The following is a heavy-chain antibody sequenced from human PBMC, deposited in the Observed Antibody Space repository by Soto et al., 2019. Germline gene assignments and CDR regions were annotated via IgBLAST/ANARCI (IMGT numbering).Heavy chain of an antibody. D-gene: IGHD2-15*01. J-gene: IGHJ5*01. Sequence: QVQLQESGPGLVKPSETLSLTCAVSGVSLTTNNWWTWVRQAPGKGLEWVGEIYQTGNTNYNPSLNSPVIASLDKSKNQFFLKLTSVTAADTAIYYCARGGYCSGGSCSGWFDSWGQGTLVTVSS. V-gene: IGHV4-4*02. CDR2: IYQTGNT. CDR3: ARGGYCSGGSCSGWFDS. CDR1: GVSLTTNNW.